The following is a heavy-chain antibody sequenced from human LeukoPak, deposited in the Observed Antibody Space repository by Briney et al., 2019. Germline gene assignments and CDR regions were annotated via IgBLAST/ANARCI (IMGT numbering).Heavy chain of an antibody. J-gene: IGHJ4*02. V-gene: IGHV3-74*01. CDR2: INSGGSST. CDR1: GFAFSNYW. CDR3: ARARPSPIPYSSSWYGNADFDY. Sequence: GGSLRLSCAASGFAFSNYWMHWVRQAPGKGLVWVSGINSGGSSTRYADSVKVRFTISRDNAKNSLYLQMNSLRAEDTAVYYCARARPSPIPYSSSWYGNADFDYWGQGTLVTVSS. D-gene: IGHD6-13*01.